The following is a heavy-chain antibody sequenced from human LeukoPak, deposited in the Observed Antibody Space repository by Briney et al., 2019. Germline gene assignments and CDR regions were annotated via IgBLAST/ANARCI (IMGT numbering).Heavy chain of an antibody. CDR2: IRYDGSNK. CDR1: GFTFSSYG. V-gene: IGHV3-30*02. D-gene: IGHD3-3*01. J-gene: IGHJ6*03. Sequence: GGSLRLSCAASGFTFSSYGMHWVRQAPGKGLEWVAFIRYDGSNKYYADSVKGRFTISRDNSKNTLYLQMNSLRAEDTAVYYCAKDELDYDFWSGPANYYYYYYMDVWGKGTTVTVSS. CDR3: AKDELDYDFWSGPANYYYYYYMDV.